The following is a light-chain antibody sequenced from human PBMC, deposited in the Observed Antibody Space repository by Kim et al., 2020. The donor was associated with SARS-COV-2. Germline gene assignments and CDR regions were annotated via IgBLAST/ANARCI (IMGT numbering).Light chain of an antibody. CDR3: ASWDDTLGAV. V-gene: IGLV1-44*01. CDR1: SSNFGSNT. CDR2: NYN. J-gene: IGLJ7*01. Sequence: ELTQPPSASGTPGQRVTISCSGSSSNFGSNTVNWYQQLPGTAPRLLIFNYNQRPSGVPDRFSGSKSGTSASLAISGLQSEDEGDYYCASWDDTLGAVFGGGTQLTVL.